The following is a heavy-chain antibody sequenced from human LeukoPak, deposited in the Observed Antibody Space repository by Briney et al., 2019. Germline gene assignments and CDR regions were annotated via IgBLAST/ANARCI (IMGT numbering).Heavy chain of an antibody. Sequence: PGESLKISCRAFGYSFSTFWITWVRQMPGKGLEWMGRIDPRDSYTNYSPSFEGHVSISVDKSISTAYLQWSGLKASDTAIYYCARVYCTAATCDNWLDPWGQGTLVTVSS. J-gene: IGHJ5*02. D-gene: IGHD2-8*02. CDR3: ARVYCTAATCDNWLDP. CDR2: IDPRDSYT. CDR1: GYSFSTFW. V-gene: IGHV5-10-1*01.